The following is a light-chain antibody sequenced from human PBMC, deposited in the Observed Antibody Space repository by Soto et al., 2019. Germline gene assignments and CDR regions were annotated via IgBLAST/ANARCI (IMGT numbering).Light chain of an antibody. Sequence: QSVLTQPPSASGSPGQSVTISCTGTSSDVGGYNYVSWYQQHPGKAPKLMIYEVSKRPSGVPDRFSGSKSGHTASLTVSGLQAEAEADYYCSSYAGSNNFEVFGTGTKGTVL. J-gene: IGLJ1*01. CDR2: EVS. CDR1: SSDVGGYNY. CDR3: SSYAGSNNFEV. V-gene: IGLV2-8*01.